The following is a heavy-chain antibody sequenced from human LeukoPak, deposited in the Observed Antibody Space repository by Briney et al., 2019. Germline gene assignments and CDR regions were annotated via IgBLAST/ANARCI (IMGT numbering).Heavy chain of an antibody. D-gene: IGHD6-13*01. J-gene: IGHJ3*02. CDR2: INHSGST. V-gene: IGHV4-34*01. CDR1: GGSFSGYY. Sequence: SETLSLTCAVYGGSFSGYYWSWIRQPPGKGLEWIGEINHSGSTNYNPSLKSRVTISVDTSKNQFSLKLSSVTAADTAVYYCARHVGNSWYVAFDIWGQGTLVTVSS. CDR3: ARHVGNSWYVAFDI.